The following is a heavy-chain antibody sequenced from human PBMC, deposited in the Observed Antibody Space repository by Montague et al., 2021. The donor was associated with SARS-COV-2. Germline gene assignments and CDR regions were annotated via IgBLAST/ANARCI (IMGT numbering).Heavy chain of an antibody. Sequence: SETLSLTCTVSGGSISSSSYYWGWIRQPLPWGLEWIGSIYYSGSTYYNPSLKSRVTISVDTSKNQFSLKLSSVTAADTAVYYCARQPTRGITIFGVVTDYGMDVGGQGTTVTVSS. D-gene: IGHD3-3*01. CDR2: IYYSGST. V-gene: IGHV4-39*01. CDR3: ARQPTRGITIFGVVTDYGMDV. CDR1: GGSISSSSYY. J-gene: IGHJ6*02.